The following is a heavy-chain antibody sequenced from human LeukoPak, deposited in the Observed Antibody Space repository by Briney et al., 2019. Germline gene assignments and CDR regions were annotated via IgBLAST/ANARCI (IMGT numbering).Heavy chain of an antibody. CDR2: ISSSSSYI. V-gene: IGHV3-21*01. CDR1: GFTFSSYS. J-gene: IGHJ4*02. Sequence: GGSLRLSCAASGFTFSSYSMNWVRQAPGKGLEWVSSISSSSSYIYYADSVKGRFTISRDNAKNSLYPQMNSLRAEDTAVYYCARAQAYGGNSFFLYWGQGTLVTVSS. CDR3: ARAQAYGGNSFFLY. D-gene: IGHD4-23*01.